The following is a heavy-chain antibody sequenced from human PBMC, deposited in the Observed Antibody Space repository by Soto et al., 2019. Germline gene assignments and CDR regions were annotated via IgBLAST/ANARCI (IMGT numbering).Heavy chain of an antibody. Sequence: SVKVSCKASGGTFSSYAISWVRQAPGQGLEWMGGIIPIFGTANYAQKFQGRVTITADESTSTAYMELSSLRSEDTAVYYCARDCWYYYDSSGYPPLESYYYYGMDVWGQ. J-gene: IGHJ6*02. CDR1: GGTFSSYA. CDR2: IIPIFGTA. V-gene: IGHV1-69*13. D-gene: IGHD3-22*01. CDR3: ARDCWYYYDSSGYPPLESYYYYGMDV.